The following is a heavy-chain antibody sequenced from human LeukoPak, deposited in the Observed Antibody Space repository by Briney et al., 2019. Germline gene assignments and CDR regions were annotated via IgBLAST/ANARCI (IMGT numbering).Heavy chain of an antibody. CDR1: GLSVSSNF. CDR3: ATDTSSSWYYYYMDV. J-gene: IGHJ6*03. Sequence: GGSLRLSCAATGLSVSSNFMSWVRQAPGKGLEWVSAISGSGDSTYYADSVKGRFTISRDNSKNTLYLQMNSLRAEDTAVYYCATDTSSSWYYYYMDVWGKGTTVTVSS. CDR2: ISGSGDST. D-gene: IGHD6-13*01. V-gene: IGHV3-23*01.